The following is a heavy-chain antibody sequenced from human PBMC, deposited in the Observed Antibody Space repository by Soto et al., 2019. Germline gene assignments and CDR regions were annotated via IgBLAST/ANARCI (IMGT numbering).Heavy chain of an antibody. CDR2: IYSGGST. CDR1: GLTVSRNY. J-gene: IGHJ3*02. Sequence: GGSLRLSCAASGLTVSRNYMSWVRQAPGKGLEWVSVIYSGGSTYYADSVKGRFTISRDNSKNTLYLQMNSLRAEDTAVYYCARESSEWAFDIWGQGTMVTVSS. D-gene: IGHD3-3*01. V-gene: IGHV3-66*01. CDR3: ARESSEWAFDI.